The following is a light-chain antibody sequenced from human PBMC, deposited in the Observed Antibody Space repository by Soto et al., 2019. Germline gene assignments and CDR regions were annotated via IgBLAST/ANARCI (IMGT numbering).Light chain of an antibody. CDR2: GAS. Sequence: EIVLTQSPGTLSLSPGERATLSCRASQSVSSSYLAWYQQQPGQAPRLLIYGASSRATGIPDRFSGSGSGTDFTLTISRLEPEDFAVYYCQQYGRSRWTFGQGTKVEIK. CDR3: QQYGRSRWT. V-gene: IGKV3-20*01. CDR1: QSVSSSY. J-gene: IGKJ1*01.